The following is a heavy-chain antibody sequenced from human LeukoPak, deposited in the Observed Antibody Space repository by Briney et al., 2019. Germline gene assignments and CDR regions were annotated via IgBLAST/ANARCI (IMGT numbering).Heavy chain of an antibody. CDR2: ISGSGGST. CDR3: AKDSYGSGSYYDY. J-gene: IGHJ4*02. V-gene: IGHV3-23*01. CDR1: GFTFSSYA. Sequence: GRSLRLSCAASGFTFSSYAMSWVRQAPGKGLEWVSAISGSGGSTYYADSVKGRFTISRDNSKNTLYLQMNSLRAEDTAVYYCAKDSYGSGSYYDYWGQGTLATVSS. D-gene: IGHD3-10*01.